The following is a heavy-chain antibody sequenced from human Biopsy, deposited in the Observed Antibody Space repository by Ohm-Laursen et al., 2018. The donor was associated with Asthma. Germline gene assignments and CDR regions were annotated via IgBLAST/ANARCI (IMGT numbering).Heavy chain of an antibody. J-gene: IGHJ6*02. CDR3: SRGGYCTSPTCPWGRYATDV. CDR1: GFTFNSYW. D-gene: IGHD2-8*01. CDR2: IKKDGSEE. Sequence: SLRLSCTASGFTFNSYWMRWVRQAPGKGLEWVANIKKDGSEEYYVDSVTGRFTISRDNAKNSLFLHMNSLRAGDSAVYYCSRGGYCTSPTCPWGRYATDVWGQGTTVTVSS. V-gene: IGHV3-7*01.